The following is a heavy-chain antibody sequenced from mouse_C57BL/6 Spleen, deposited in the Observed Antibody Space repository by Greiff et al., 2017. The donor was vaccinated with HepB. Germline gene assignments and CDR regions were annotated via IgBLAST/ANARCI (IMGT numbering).Heavy chain of an antibody. CDR3: ARRSGYVYFDV. J-gene: IGHJ1*03. CDR1: GFTFSSYA. D-gene: IGHD3-2*02. CDR2: ISDGGSYT. V-gene: IGHV5-4*03. Sequence: EVKLVESGGGLVKPGGSLKLSCAASGFTFSSYAMSWVRQTPEKRLEWVATISDGGSYTYYPDNVKGRFTISRDNAKNNLYLQMSHLKSEDTAMYYCARRSGYVYFDVWGTGTTVTVSS.